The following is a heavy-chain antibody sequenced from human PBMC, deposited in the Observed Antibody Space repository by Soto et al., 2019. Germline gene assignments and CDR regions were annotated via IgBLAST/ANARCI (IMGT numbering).Heavy chain of an antibody. Sequence: PGESLKISCKGSGYSFTSFWISWVRQMPGKGLEWMGRIDPVDSYTNYSPSFQGHVTISADKSISTAYLQWSSLKASDTAMYYCASHGYYYGSGSFDFWGQGTLVTVSS. CDR2: IDPVDSYT. V-gene: IGHV5-10-1*01. CDR3: ASHGYYYGSGSFDF. J-gene: IGHJ4*02. D-gene: IGHD3-10*01. CDR1: GYSFTSFW.